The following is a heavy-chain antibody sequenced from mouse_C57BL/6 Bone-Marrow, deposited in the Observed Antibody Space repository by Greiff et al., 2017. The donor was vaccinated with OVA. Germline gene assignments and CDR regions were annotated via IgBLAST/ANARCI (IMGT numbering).Heavy chain of an antibody. CDR2: ISGGGGNT. J-gene: IGHJ3*01. V-gene: IGHV5-9*01. CDR1: GFTFSSYT. Sequence: EVQRVESGGGLVKPGGSLKLSCAASGFTFSSYTMSWVRQTPEKRLEWVATISGGGGNTYYPDSVKGRFTISRDNAKNTLYLQMSSLRSEDTALYYCARRGGYPWFAYWGQGTLVTVSA. CDR3: ARRGGYPWFAY. D-gene: IGHD1-1*02.